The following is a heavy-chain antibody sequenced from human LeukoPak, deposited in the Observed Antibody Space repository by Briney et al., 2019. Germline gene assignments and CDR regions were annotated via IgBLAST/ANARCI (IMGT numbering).Heavy chain of an antibody. CDR2: ISSSSSYI. CDR3: ARGIAARGDFDY. Sequence: GRSLRLYCAASGFTFSSYSINCVRQDPGQGLEWVSSISSSSSYIYYADSVKGRFTISRDNAKNSLYLQMNSLRAEDTAVYYCARGIAARGDFDYWGQGALVTVSS. J-gene: IGHJ4*02. V-gene: IGHV3-21*01. CDR1: GFTFSSYS. D-gene: IGHD6-13*01.